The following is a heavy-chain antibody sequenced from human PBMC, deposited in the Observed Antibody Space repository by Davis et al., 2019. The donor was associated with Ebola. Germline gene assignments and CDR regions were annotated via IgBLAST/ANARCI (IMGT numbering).Heavy chain of an antibody. Sequence: GESLKISCAASGFTFSSYAMHWVRQAPGKGLEWVAVISYDGSNKYYADSVKGRFTISRDNSNNTLYLQMNSLRAEDTAVYYCAKEIQYYDLLTGYFKSPGYLEYWGQGTLVTVSS. CDR2: ISYDGSNK. CDR1: GFTFSSYA. CDR3: AKEIQYYDLLTGYFKSPGYLEY. J-gene: IGHJ4*02. V-gene: IGHV3-30-3*01. D-gene: IGHD3-9*01.